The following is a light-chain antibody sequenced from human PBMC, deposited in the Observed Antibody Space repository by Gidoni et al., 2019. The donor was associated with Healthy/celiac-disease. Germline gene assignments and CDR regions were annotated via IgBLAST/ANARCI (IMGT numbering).Light chain of an antibody. CDR1: QSVSSY. CDR2: DAS. CDR3: QQRSNWPPLT. J-gene: IGKJ4*01. Sequence: EIVLTQSPATLSLSPGERATLSGRASQSVSSYLAWYQQKPGQAPRLLIYDASNRATGTPARFSGSGSGTDFTLTISSLEPEDFAVYYCQQRSNWPPLTFGGGTKVEIK. V-gene: IGKV3-11*01.